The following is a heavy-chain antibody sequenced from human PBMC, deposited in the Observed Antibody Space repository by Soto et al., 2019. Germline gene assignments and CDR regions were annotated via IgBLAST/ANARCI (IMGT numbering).Heavy chain of an antibody. CDR2: INHSGST. CDR1: GGSFSGYY. J-gene: IGHJ4*02. Sequence: SETLSLTCAVYGGSFSGYYWSWIRQPPGKGLEWIGEINHSGSTNYNPSLKSRVTISVDTSKNQFSLKLSSVTAADTAGYYCARSEAVAGFDYWGQGTLVTVSS. V-gene: IGHV4-34*01. CDR3: ARSEAVAGFDY. D-gene: IGHD6-19*01.